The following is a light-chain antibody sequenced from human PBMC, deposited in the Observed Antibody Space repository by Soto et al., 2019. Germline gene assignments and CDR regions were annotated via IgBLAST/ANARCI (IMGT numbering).Light chain of an antibody. V-gene: IGLV2-14*01. CDR3: SSYSSTNTL. J-gene: IGLJ3*02. Sequence: QSALTQPASVSGSPGQSITISCIGTSSDVGAHDYVSWYQQHPGKAPKLMIYEVSYRPLGVSNRFSGSKSGNTASLTISGLQAEDEATYYCSSYSSTNTLFGGGTKLTVL. CDR2: EVS. CDR1: SSDVGAHDY.